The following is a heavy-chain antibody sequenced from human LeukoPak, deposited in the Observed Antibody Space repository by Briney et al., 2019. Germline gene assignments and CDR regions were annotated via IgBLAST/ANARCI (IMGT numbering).Heavy chain of an antibody. CDR1: GGSISRHY. CDR3: ARWAIALGHFDV. J-gene: IGHJ4*02. D-gene: IGHD6-19*01. Sequence: SETLSLTCNVSGGSISRHYWSWIRQPAGKGLEWIGYIYDSGNTNYNPSLKSRFTISVDMSKNQFSLKVNSVTAADTAVYYCARWAIALGHFDVWGQGSPVSVSS. V-gene: IGHV4-59*08. CDR2: IYDSGNT.